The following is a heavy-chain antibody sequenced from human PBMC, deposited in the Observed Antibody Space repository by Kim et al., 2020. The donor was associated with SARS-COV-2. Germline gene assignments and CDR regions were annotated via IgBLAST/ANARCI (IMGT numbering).Heavy chain of an antibody. J-gene: IGHJ6*02. V-gene: IGHV1-69*13. CDR2: IIPIFGTA. CDR1: GGTFSSYA. D-gene: IGHD2-15*01. Sequence: SVKVSCKASGGTFSSYAISWVRQAPGQGLEWMGGIIPIFGTANYAQKFQGRVTITADESTSTAYMELSSLRSEDTAVYYCATHGVVTYYYYGMDVWGQGTTVTVSS. CDR3: ATHGVVTYYYYGMDV.